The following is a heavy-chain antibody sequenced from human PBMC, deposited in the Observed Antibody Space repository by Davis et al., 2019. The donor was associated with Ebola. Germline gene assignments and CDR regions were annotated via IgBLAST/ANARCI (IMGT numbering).Heavy chain of an antibody. CDR3: AKALLYDFWSGYYMDV. D-gene: IGHD3-3*01. J-gene: IGHJ6*03. Sequence: GESLKISCAASGFTFSSYGMHWVRQAPGKGLEWVAFIRYDGSNKCYADSVKGRFTISRDNSKNTLYLQMNSLRAEDTAVYYCAKALLYDFWSGYYMDVWGKGTTVTVSS. V-gene: IGHV3-30*02. CDR1: GFTFSSYG. CDR2: IRYDGSNK.